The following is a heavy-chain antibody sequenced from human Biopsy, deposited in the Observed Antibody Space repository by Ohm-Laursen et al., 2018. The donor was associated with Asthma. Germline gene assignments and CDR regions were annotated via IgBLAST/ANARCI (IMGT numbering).Heavy chain of an antibody. V-gene: IGHV1-69*13. CDR2: LIPVLGTP. CDR3: ARGYSGSDRIVYYYSGLEV. Sequence: ASVKVSCKVSGDSFSNYAISWVRQAPGQGLEWMGGLIPVLGTPDHAQMFEGRVTITADESTSTAYMELSSLSSEDTAVYYCARGYSGSDRIVYYYSGLEVWGQGTTVAVSS. D-gene: IGHD5-12*01. CDR1: GDSFSNYA. J-gene: IGHJ6*02.